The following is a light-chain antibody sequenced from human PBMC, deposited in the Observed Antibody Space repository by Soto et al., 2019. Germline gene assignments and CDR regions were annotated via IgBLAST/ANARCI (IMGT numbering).Light chain of an antibody. CDR2: EGS. V-gene: IGLV2-23*03. CDR3: CSYAGSSTFVV. J-gene: IGLJ2*01. CDR1: SSDVRSYNL. Sequence: QSALTQPASVSGSPGQSITISCTGTSSDVRSYNLVSWYQQYPSKAPKLMIYEGSKRPSGVSNRFSGSKSGNTASLTISGLQAEDEADYYCCSYAGSSTFVVFGGGTKLTVL.